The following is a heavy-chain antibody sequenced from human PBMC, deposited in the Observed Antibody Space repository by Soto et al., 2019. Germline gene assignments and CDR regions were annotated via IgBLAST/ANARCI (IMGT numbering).Heavy chain of an antibody. D-gene: IGHD1-26*01. CDR1: GFTFSSYS. J-gene: IGHJ4*02. CDR2: ISSTSSYI. V-gene: IGHV3-21*01. CDR3: ARGVVGATTGDY. Sequence: EVQLVESGGGRVKPGGSLRLSCAAYGFTFSSYSMNWVRQSQVKGLEWVSSISSTSSYIYYADSVKCRFTISRDNAKNSLFRQMNSLRTEDTSVYYGARGVVGATTGDYWGQGTLVTVSS.